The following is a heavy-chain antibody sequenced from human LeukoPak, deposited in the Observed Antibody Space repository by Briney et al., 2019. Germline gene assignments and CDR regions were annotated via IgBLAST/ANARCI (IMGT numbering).Heavy chain of an antibody. CDR2: ISGDGGDT. D-gene: IGHD6-19*01. V-gene: IGHV3-43*02. CDR3: AKDRLPGGIAVAGTDDGIDV. J-gene: IGHJ6*02. Sequence: PGGSLRLSCAASGFTFDDSAMHWVRQAPGKGLDWVCLISGDGGDTFYADSVKGRFTISRDNSKNSLYLQMNSLRTEDTAFYYCAKDRLPGGIAVAGTDDGIDVWGQGTTVTVSS. CDR1: GFTFDDSA.